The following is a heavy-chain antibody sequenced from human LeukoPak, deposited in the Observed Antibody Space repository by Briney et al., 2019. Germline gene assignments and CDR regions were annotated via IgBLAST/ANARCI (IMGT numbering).Heavy chain of an antibody. J-gene: IGHJ5*02. D-gene: IGHD3-22*01. CDR2: IIPIFGTA. V-gene: IGHV1-69*13. CDR1: GGTFSSYA. CDR3: ARANEDYYDSSGYSSWFDP. Sequence: SVKVSCKASGGTFSSYAISWVRQAPGQGLEWMGGIIPIFGTANYAQKFQGRVTITADESTSTAYMELSSLRSEDTAVYYCARANEDYYDSSGYSSWFDPWGQGTLVTVSS.